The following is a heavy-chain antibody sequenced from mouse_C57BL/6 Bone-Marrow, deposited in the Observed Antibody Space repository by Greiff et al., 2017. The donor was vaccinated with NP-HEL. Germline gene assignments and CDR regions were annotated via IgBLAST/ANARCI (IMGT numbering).Heavy chain of an antibody. Sequence: DVMLVESGGGLVQPGGSLSLSCAASGFTFTDYYMSWVRQPPGKALEWLGFIRNKANGYTTEYSASVKGRFTISRDNSQSILYLQMNALRAEDSATYYCARYMDYYGSSSFAYWGQGTLVTVSA. J-gene: IGHJ3*01. CDR3: ARYMDYYGSSSFAY. CDR1: GFTFTDYY. D-gene: IGHD1-1*01. CDR2: IRNKANGYTT. V-gene: IGHV7-3*01.